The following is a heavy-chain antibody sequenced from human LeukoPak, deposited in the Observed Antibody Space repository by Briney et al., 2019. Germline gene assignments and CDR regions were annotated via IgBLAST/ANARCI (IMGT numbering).Heavy chain of an antibody. V-gene: IGHV3-7*01. CDR3: AGITMIRGVIGY. CDR1: GFTFSSSW. D-gene: IGHD3-10*01. Sequence: GGSLRLSCAASGFTFSSSWMSWVRQAPGKGLEWVANIKQDGSEKYYVDSVKGRFTISRDDAKNSLYLQMNSLRAEDTAVYYCAGITMIRGVIGYWGQGTLVTVSS. J-gene: IGHJ4*02. CDR2: IKQDGSEK.